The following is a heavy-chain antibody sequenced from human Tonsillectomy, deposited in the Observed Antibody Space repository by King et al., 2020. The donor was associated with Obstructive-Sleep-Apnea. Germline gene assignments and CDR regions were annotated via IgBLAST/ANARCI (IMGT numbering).Heavy chain of an antibody. CDR3: ARLAYCGADCLGYFHQ. Sequence: QLVQSGAEMKKPGESLKISCKGSGYSFTSYWIGWVRQMPGKGLEWMGIIYPGDSDTRYSPSFEGQVTISADKSISTAYLQWRSLKASDTAMYYCARLAYCGADCLGYFHQWGQGTLVTVSS. V-gene: IGHV5-51*01. CDR2: IYPGDSDT. CDR1: GYSFTSYW. D-gene: IGHD2-21*02. J-gene: IGHJ1*01.